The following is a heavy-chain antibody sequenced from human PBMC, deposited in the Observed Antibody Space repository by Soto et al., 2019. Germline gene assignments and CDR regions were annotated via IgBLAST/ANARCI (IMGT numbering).Heavy chain of an antibody. CDR3: ARGLITGSQYSGGRYYFDS. CDR2: INHSGSA. Sequence: QVQLQQSGAGLLKPSETLSLTCDVYGGSFSGYIWTWIRQTPGKGLQWIGQINHSGSANYNPSLQRQLTISVHASNSQFYLELSAVPAADTAVYYCARGLITGSQYSGGRYYFDSWGQGTQVTVSS. CDR1: GGSFSGYI. V-gene: IGHV4-34*01. D-gene: IGHD1-26*01. J-gene: IGHJ4*02.